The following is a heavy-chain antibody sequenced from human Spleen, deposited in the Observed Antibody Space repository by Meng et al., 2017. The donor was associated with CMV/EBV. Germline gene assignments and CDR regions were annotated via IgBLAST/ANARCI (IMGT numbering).Heavy chain of an antibody. J-gene: IGHJ4*02. V-gene: IGHV3-74*01. CDR2: INHDGSTT. Sequence: GGSLRLSCAVSGFTFSTYWMHWVRQVPGKGPVWVSRINHDGSTTEYADSVKGRFSISRDNAKNTLYLEMNSLTPEDTAVYYCARDPVGGHWGQGTLVTVS. CDR3: ARDPVGGH. CDR1: GFTFSTYW.